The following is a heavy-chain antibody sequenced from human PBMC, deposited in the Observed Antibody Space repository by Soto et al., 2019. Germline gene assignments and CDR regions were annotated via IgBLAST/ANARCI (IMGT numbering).Heavy chain of an antibody. J-gene: IGHJ4*02. CDR2: IYYSGNT. CDR1: GGSISSYY. V-gene: IGHV4-59*08. CDR3: ARHPPYSAFDY. D-gene: IGHD3-16*01. Sequence: QVQLQESGPGLVKPSETLSLTCTVSGGSISSYYWSWIRRPPGQGLEWIGYIYYSGNTNYNPSLKRRLTISVDTSKNQFSLKLSSVTAADTAVYYCARHPPYSAFDYWGQGTLVTVSS.